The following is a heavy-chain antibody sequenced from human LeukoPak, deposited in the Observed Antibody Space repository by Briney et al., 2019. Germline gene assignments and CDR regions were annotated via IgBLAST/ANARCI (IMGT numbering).Heavy chain of an antibody. CDR1: GYRFTTNW. CDR2: IYPGDSDT. Sequence: GESLKISCKGSGYRFTTNWIGWVRQMPGKGLEWMGIIYPGDSDTRYSPSFQGQVTISADKSISTAYLQWSSLKASDTAMYYCARHAAPSMGFTYYYYGMDVWGQGTTVTVSS. J-gene: IGHJ6*02. CDR3: ARHAAPSMGFTYYYYGMDV. V-gene: IGHV5-51*01. D-gene: IGHD2/OR15-2a*01.